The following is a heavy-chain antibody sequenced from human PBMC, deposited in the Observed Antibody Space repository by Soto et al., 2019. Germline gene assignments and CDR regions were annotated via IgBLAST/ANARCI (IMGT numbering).Heavy chain of an antibody. Sequence: QVQLVQSGVEVKKPGASVKVSCKASGYPFTSYGLSWVRQAPGQGLEWMGWISPYNNYTNYAQMLQGRVTMTTDTSTSTAYMELRSLRSDATAVYYCARYHSGYDWIDYWGQGTLVTVSS. CDR3: ARYHSGYDWIDY. CDR2: ISPYNNYT. J-gene: IGHJ4*02. CDR1: GYPFTSYG. D-gene: IGHD5-12*01. V-gene: IGHV1-18*01.